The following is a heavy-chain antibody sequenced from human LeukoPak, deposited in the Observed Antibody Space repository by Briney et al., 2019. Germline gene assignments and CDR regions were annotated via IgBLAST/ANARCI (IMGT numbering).Heavy chain of an antibody. CDR3: ARAEGTFGDYDLNY. J-gene: IGHJ4*02. Sequence: ASVKVSCKASGYTLTSYDISWVRQAPGQRLEWMGWINAGNGNTKYSQKFQGRVTITRDTSASTAYMELSSLRSEDTAVYYCARAEGTFGDYDLNYWGQGTLVTVSS. D-gene: IGHD4-17*01. CDR2: INAGNGNT. V-gene: IGHV1-3*01. CDR1: GYTLTSYD.